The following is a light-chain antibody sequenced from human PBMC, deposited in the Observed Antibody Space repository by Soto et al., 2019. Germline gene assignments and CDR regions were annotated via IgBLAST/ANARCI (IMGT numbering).Light chain of an antibody. CDR3: SSYTCSSTLV. J-gene: IGLJ1*01. CDR2: DVS. CDR1: SSDVGGYNY. Sequence: QSVLTQPRSVSGSPGQSVTISCSGASSDVGGYNYVSWYQQQPGKAPKLMIYDVSNRPSGVSNRFSGSKSSNTASLTISGLQAEDEADYYCSSYTCSSTLVFGTGTKVTVL. V-gene: IGLV2-14*03.